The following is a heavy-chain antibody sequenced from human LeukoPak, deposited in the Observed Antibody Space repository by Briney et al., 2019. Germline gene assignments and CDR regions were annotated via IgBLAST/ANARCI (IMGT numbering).Heavy chain of an antibody. V-gene: IGHV3-53*01. D-gene: IGHD3-10*01. J-gene: IGHJ4*02. CDR3: AISGLGFGEFRGLDY. Sequence: GGSLRLSCAASGFTFSSYSMNWVRQAPGKGLEWVSVIFSSGPTYYADSVKGRFTISRDTSKNALYLQMNSLRAEDTAVYYCAISGLGFGEFRGLDYWGQGTLVTVSS. CDR2: IFSSGPT. CDR1: GFTFSSYS.